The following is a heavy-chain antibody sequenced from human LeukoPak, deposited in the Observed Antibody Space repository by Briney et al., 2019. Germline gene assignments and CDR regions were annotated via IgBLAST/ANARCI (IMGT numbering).Heavy chain of an antibody. CDR2: IYSGGST. V-gene: IGHV3-66*02. CDR1: GFTVSSNY. CDR3: ASYDSSGLNWLDP. Sequence: GGSLRLSCAASGFTVSSNYMSWVRQAPGKGLEWVSVIYSGGSTYYADSVKGRFTISRDNSKNTLYLQMNSLGAEDTAVYYCASYDSSGLNWLDPWGQGTLVTVSS. D-gene: IGHD3-22*01. J-gene: IGHJ5*02.